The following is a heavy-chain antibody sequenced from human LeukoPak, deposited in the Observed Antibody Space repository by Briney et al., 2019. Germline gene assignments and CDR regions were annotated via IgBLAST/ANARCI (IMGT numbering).Heavy chain of an antibody. D-gene: IGHD6-19*01. J-gene: IGHJ4*02. CDR1: GYTFTGYY. CDR2: INPNSGGT. CDR3: ARDRKTDEDSSGWYDY. V-gene: IGHV1-2*02. Sequence: ASVKVSCKASGYTFTGYYMHWVRQAPEQGLEWMGWINPNSGGTNYAQKFQGRVTMTRDTSISTAYMELSRLRSDDTAVYYCARDRKTDEDSSGWYDYWGQGTLVTVSS.